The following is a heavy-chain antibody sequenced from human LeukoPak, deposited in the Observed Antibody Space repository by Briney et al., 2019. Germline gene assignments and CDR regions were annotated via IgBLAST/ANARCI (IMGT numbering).Heavy chain of an antibody. CDR3: ASGIGLGIRMGPMDV. Sequence: SETLSLTCTVSGGSISSGGYYWSWIRQHPGKGLEWIGYIYYSGSTYYNPSLKSRVTISVDTSKNQFSLKLSSVTAADTAVYYCASGIGLGIRMGPMDVWGQGTTVTVSS. D-gene: IGHD1-14*01. CDR1: GGSISSGGYY. CDR2: IYYSGST. J-gene: IGHJ6*02. V-gene: IGHV4-31*03.